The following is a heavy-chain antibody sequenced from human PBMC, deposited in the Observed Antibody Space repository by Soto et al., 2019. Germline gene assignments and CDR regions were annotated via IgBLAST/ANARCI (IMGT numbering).Heavy chain of an antibody. CDR2: ISGSGGST. V-gene: IGHV3-23*01. D-gene: IGHD3-22*01. J-gene: IGHJ4*02. CDR3: ASTDSYDSSGSDY. Sequence: EVQLLESGGGLVQPGGSLRLSCAASGFTFSSYAMSWVRQAPGKGLEWVSAISGSGGSTYYADSVKGRFTISRDNSKNTLYLQMNSLRAEDTAVYYCASTDSYDSSGSDYWGQGTLVTVSS. CDR1: GFTFSSYA.